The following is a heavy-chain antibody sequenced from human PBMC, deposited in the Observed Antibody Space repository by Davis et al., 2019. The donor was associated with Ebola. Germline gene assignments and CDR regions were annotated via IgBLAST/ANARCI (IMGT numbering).Heavy chain of an antibody. D-gene: IGHD4-17*01. V-gene: IGHV1-2*04. CDR2: INPNSGGT. J-gene: IGHJ4*02. Sequence: AASVKVSCKASGYSFSSNDINWVRQAPGQGLEWMGWINPNSGGTNFAQKFQGWVTMARDTSISTAYMELSRLRSDDTAVYYCATSREGINYGDHSSFDYWGQGTLVTVSS. CDR3: ATSREGINYGDHSSFDY. CDR1: GYSFSSND.